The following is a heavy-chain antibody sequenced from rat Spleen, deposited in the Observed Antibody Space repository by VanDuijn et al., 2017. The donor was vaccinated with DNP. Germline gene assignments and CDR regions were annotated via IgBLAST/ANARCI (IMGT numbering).Heavy chain of an antibody. D-gene: IGHD1-11*01. V-gene: IGHV5-46*01. CDR2: FSTRADET. CDR3: TRINYGGYYYVMDV. J-gene: IGHJ4*01. Sequence: EVQLVESDGGLVQPGRSLKLSCVASGFTFRSFPMAWVRQAPKKGLEWVATFSTRADETYYRDSVKGRFTISRDNAKSTLYLQMNSLRSEDTATYYCTRINYGGYYYVMDVWGQGASVTVSS. CDR1: GFTFRSFP.